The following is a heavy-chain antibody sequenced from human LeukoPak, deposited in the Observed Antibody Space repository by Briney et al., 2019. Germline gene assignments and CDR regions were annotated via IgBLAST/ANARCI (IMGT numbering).Heavy chain of an antibody. CDR3: ATHPGYDILTGCWEYYFDY. CDR1: GYSFTSYW. V-gene: IGHV5-51*01. Sequence: GESLKISCKGSGYSFTSYWIGWGRQMPGKGLEGMGIIYPGDSDTRYSPSFQGQVTISADKSIGTAYLQWSSLKASDTAMYYCATHPGYDILTGCWEYYFDYWGQGTLVTVSS. D-gene: IGHD3-9*01. CDR2: IYPGDSDT. J-gene: IGHJ4*02.